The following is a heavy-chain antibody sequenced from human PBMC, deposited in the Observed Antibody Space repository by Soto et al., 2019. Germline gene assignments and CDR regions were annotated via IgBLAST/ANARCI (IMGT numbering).Heavy chain of an antibody. J-gene: IGHJ4*02. Sequence: QVQLVESGGGVVQPGRSLRLSCAASGFTFSSCGMHWVRQAPGKGLDWVAVIWYDGSNKYYADSVKGRFTISRDNSKNTLYLQMNSLRAEDTAVYYCARGDRSGLHFDYWGQGALVTVSS. CDR2: IWYDGSNK. D-gene: IGHD5-12*01. V-gene: IGHV3-33*01. CDR1: GFTFSSCG. CDR3: ARGDRSGLHFDY.